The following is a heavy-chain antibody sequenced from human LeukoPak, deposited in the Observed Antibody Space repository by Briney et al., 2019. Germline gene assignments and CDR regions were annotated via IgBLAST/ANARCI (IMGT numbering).Heavy chain of an antibody. V-gene: IGHV4-34*01. J-gene: IGHJ5*02. CDR3: ARGSGSYYR. Sequence: SETLSLTCAVYGGSLSGYYWSWIRQPPGKGLEWIGEINHSGSTNYNPSLKSRVTISVDTSKNQFSLKLTSVTAADTAVYYCARGSGSYYRWGQGTLVIVSS. D-gene: IGHD1-26*01. CDR1: GGSLSGYY. CDR2: INHSGST.